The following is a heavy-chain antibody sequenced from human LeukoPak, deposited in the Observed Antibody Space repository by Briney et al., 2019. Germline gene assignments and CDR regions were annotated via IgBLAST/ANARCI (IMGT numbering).Heavy chain of an antibody. V-gene: IGHV3-48*03. CDR1: GFSFSSYE. J-gene: IGHJ4*02. CDR2: ISSSGSTI. CDR3: ATYRQVLLPFES. Sequence: GGSLRLSCAASGFSFSSYEMNWVRQATGRGLEWVSYISSSGSTIYYADSVKGRFTISRDNAKNSLYPQMNSLRAEDTAIYYCATYRQVLLPFESWGQGTLVTVSS. D-gene: IGHD2-8*02.